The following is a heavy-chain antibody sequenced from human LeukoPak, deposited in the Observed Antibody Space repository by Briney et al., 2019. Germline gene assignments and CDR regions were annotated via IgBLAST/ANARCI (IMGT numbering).Heavy chain of an antibody. V-gene: IGHV1-69*13. D-gene: IGHD2-2*01. CDR2: IIPIFGTA. CDR3: ARGHCSSTSCYDRFDP. Sequence: SVKLCCKASGGTFSSYAISWVRQAPGQGLEWRGGIIPIFGTANYAQKFQGRVTITADESTSTAYMELSSLRSEDTAVYYCARGHCSSTSCYDRFDPWGQGTLVTVSS. J-gene: IGHJ5*02. CDR1: GGTFSSYA.